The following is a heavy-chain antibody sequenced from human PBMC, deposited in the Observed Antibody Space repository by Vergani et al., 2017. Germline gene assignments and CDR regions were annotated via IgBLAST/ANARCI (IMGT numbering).Heavy chain of an antibody. CDR1: GFTFSSYG. CDR2: IWYDGNNK. Sequence: SGFTFSSYGMHWVRQAPGKGLEWVAVIWYDGNNKQYADSVKGRFTISRDNSKSTMYLQMNSLRDEDTGVYYCARDLRLLYRRFDPWGQGTLVTVSS. CDR3: ARDLRLLYRRFDP. V-gene: IGHV3-33*01. J-gene: IGHJ5*02. D-gene: IGHD5-12*01.